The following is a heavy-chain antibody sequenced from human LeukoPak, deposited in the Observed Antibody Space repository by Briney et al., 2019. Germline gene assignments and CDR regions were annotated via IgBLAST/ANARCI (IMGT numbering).Heavy chain of an antibody. CDR1: GFTFSSYA. CDR3: AKEGFYCSGGSCYSLYYYYMDV. CDR2: ISGSGGST. V-gene: IGHV3-23*01. D-gene: IGHD2-15*01. Sequence: PVGSLRLSCAASGFTFSSYAMSWVRQAPGKGLEWVSAISGSGGSTYYADSVKGRFTISRDNSKNTLYLQMNSLRAEDTAVYYCAKEGFYCSGGSCYSLYYYYMDVWGKGTTVTVSS. J-gene: IGHJ6*03.